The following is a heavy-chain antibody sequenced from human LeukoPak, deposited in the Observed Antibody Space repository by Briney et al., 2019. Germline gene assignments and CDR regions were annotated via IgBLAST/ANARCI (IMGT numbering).Heavy chain of an antibody. CDR2: IYYSGST. CDR1: GGSISSSSYY. D-gene: IGHD4-17*01. Sequence: SETLSLTCTVSGGSISSSSYYWGWIRQPPGKGLEWIGSIYYSGSTYYNPSLKSRVTISVDTSKNQLSLKLSSVTAADTAVYYCARDDGDYRVQIFDYWGQGTLVTVSS. CDR3: ARDDGDYRVQIFDY. V-gene: IGHV4-39*07. J-gene: IGHJ4*02.